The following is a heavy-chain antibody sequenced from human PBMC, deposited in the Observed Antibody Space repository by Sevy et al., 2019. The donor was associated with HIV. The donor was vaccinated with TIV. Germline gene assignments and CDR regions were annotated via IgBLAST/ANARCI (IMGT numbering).Heavy chain of an antibody. CDR3: ATHASDYDSTGYLERDAFDI. V-gene: IGHV3-53*01. Sequence: GGSLRLSCAASGFTVSSNYMSWVRQAPGKGLEWVSVIYAGGSTYYADSVKGRFTISRDNSKNTLYLQMNSLRADDTAVYYCATHASDYDSTGYLERDAFDIWGQGTMATVSS. CDR1: GFTVSSNY. J-gene: IGHJ3*02. CDR2: IYAGGST. D-gene: IGHD3-22*01.